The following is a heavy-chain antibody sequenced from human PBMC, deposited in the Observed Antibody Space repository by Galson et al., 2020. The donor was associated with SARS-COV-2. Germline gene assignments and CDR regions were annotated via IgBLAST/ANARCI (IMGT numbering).Heavy chain of an antibody. Sequence: GESLKISCKASGYTFTGYYMHWVRQAPGQGLEWMGWINPNSGGTNYAQKFQGRVTMTRDTSISTAYMELSRLRSDDTAVYYCARAGGGYSYGWGYYYYYGMDVWGQGTTVTVSS. V-gene: IGHV1-2*02. CDR3: ARAGGGYSYGWGYYYYYGMDV. CDR2: INPNSGGT. J-gene: IGHJ6*02. D-gene: IGHD5-18*01. CDR1: GYTFTGYY.